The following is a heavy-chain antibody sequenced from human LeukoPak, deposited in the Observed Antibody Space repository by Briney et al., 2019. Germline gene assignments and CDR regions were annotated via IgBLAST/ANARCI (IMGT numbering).Heavy chain of an antibody. J-gene: IGHJ4*02. V-gene: IGHV4-38-2*02. Sequence: PSETLSLTCTVSGYSISSGHYWGWIRQPPGKGLEWIGSFYHSGSTYYNPSLKSRVTISVDTSKNHFSLKLSSVTAADTAVYYCARHFKGYCSSTSCYRYFDYWGQGTLVTVSS. D-gene: IGHD2-2*01. CDR2: FYHSGST. CDR1: GYSISSGHY. CDR3: ARHFKGYCSSTSCYRYFDY.